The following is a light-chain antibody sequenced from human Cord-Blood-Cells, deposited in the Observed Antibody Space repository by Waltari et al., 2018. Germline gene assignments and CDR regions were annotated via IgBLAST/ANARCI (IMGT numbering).Light chain of an antibody. CDR3: SSYTSSSTLGV. CDR2: EVS. Sequence: QSALTQPASVSGSPGQSITIPCTGTSSDVGGYNYVSWYQQHPGNAPKLMIYEVSNRPSGVSNRFSGSKSGNTASLTISGLQAEDEADYYCSSYTSSSTLGVFGGGTKLTVL. J-gene: IGLJ3*02. V-gene: IGLV2-14*01. CDR1: SSDVGGYNY.